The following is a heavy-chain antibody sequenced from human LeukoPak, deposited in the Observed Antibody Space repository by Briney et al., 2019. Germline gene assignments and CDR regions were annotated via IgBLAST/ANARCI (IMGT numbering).Heavy chain of an antibody. CDR3: ARVWVTPYYYYGMDV. V-gene: IGHV1-69*01. Sequence: SVKVSCKASGGTFSSYAISWVRQAPGQGLEWIGGIIPIFGTANYAQKFQGRVTITADESTSTAYMELSSLRSEDTAVYYCARVWVTPYYYYGMDVWGQGTTVTVSS. CDR1: GGTFSSYA. J-gene: IGHJ6*02. D-gene: IGHD3-16*01. CDR2: IIPIFGTA.